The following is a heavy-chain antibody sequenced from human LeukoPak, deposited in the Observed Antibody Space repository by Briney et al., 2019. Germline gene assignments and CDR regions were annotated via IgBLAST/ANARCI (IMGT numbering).Heavy chain of an antibody. D-gene: IGHD4-11*01. Sequence: GGSLRLSCAASGFTFSSYSMNWVRQAPGKGLEWVSSISSSSSYIYYADSVRGRFTISRDNSKNTLYLQMNSLRAEDTAVYYCAKGAHDYSKGGYFDYWGQGTLVTVSS. CDR1: GFTFSSYS. CDR3: AKGAHDYSKGGYFDY. V-gene: IGHV3-21*04. J-gene: IGHJ4*02. CDR2: ISSSSSYI.